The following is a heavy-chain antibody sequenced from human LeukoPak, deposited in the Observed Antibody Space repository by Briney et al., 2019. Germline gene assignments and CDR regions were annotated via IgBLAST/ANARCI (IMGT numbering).Heavy chain of an antibody. Sequence: SETLSLTCTVSGGSISSSSYYWGWIRQPPGKGLEWIGSIYYSGSTYYNPSLKSRVTISVDTSKNQFSLKLSSVTAADTAVYYCARLEKAAAADYWGQGTLVTVSS. CDR2: IYYSGST. D-gene: IGHD6-13*01. V-gene: IGHV4-39*01. J-gene: IGHJ4*02. CDR1: GGSISSSSYY. CDR3: ARLEKAAAADY.